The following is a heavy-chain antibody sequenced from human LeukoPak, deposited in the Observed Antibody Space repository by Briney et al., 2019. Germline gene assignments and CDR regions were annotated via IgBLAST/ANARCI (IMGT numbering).Heavy chain of an antibody. CDR1: GFTFGDYA. CDR3: TRGNLPYYDSSGYDAFDI. CDR2: IRSKAYGGTT. Sequence: GALRLSCTASGFTFGDYAMSWARQAPGKGLEWVGFIRSKAYGGTTEYAASVKGRFTISRDDSKSIAYLQMNSLKTEDTAVYYCTRGNLPYYDSSGYDAFDIWGQGTMVTVSS. V-gene: IGHV3-49*04. D-gene: IGHD3-22*01. J-gene: IGHJ3*02.